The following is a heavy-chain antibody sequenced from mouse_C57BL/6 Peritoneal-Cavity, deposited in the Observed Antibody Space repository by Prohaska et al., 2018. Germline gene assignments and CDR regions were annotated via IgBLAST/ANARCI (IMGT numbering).Heavy chain of an antibody. D-gene: IGHD2-12*01. CDR3: LFDAPCCYVVG. CDR1: GFTFSGFW. Sequence: EVQLLETGGGLVQPGGSRGLSCEGSGFTFSGFWMSWVRQTPGKTLEWIGDINSDGIEINYSTFIKDRFTIFRDKDKSTMYLLMRNGRSEDTATNFCLFDAPCCYVVGRGIGTTVTGSS. V-gene: IGHV11-2*01. CDR2: INSDGIEI. J-gene: IGHJ1*03.